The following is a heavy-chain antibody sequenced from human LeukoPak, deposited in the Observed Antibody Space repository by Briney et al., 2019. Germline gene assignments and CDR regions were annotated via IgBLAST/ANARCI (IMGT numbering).Heavy chain of an antibody. CDR2: IIPIFGTA. Sequence: GASVKVSCKASGYTFTGYYMHWVRQAPGQGLEWMGGIIPIFGTANYAQKFQGRVTITTDESTSTAYMELSSLRSEDTAVYYCARLSCSSTSCYMRLQYYFDYWGQGTLVTVSS. J-gene: IGHJ4*02. CDR1: GYTFTGYY. CDR3: ARLSCSSTSCYMRLQYYFDY. V-gene: IGHV1-69*05. D-gene: IGHD2-2*02.